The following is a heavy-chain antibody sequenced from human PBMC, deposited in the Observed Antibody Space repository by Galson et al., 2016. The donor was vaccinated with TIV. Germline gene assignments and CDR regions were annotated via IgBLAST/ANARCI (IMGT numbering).Heavy chain of an antibody. V-gene: IGHV3-23*01. Sequence: SLRLSCAASGFTFSSYAMHWVRQAPGKGLEWVSGIVGTGGTTYYADSVKGRFSISRDNSKNTLYLQMNSLRGEDTALYYCTRRKTYGGDAFDLWGQGTLVTVSS. CDR3: TRRKTYGGDAFDL. CDR2: IVGTGGTT. J-gene: IGHJ3*01. CDR1: GFTFSSYA. D-gene: IGHD4-23*01.